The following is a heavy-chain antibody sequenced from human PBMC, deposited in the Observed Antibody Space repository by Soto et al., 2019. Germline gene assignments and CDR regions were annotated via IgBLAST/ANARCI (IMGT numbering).Heavy chain of an antibody. D-gene: IGHD4-4*01. CDR1: GFTFSSYA. CDR3: AKDSPKAAKVTRYYMDV. J-gene: IGHJ6*03. V-gene: IGHV3-23*01. Sequence: GGSLRLSCAASGFTFSSYAMSWVRQAPGKGLEWVSAISGSGGSTYYADSVKGRFTISRDNSKNTLYLQMNSLRAEDTAVYYCAKDSPKAAKVTRYYMDVWGKGTTVTVSS. CDR2: ISGSGGST.